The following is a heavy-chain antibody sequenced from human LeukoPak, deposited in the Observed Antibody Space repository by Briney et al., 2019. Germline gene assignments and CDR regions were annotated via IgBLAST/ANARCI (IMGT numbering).Heavy chain of an antibody. J-gene: IGHJ4*02. Sequence: GGSLRLSCAASGFTFSSYGMHWVRQAPGKGLEWVAVISYDGSNKYYADSVKGRFTISRDNSKNTLYLQMNSLRAEDTAVYYCAKDIVVVPAAMAGFDYWGQGTLVTVSS. CDR2: ISYDGSNK. CDR1: GFTFSSYG. CDR3: AKDIVVVPAAMAGFDY. D-gene: IGHD2-2*01. V-gene: IGHV3-30*18.